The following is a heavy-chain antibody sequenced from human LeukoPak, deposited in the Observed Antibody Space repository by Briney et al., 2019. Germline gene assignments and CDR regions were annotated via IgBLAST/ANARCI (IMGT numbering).Heavy chain of an antibody. CDR3: AREGLNAFHI. CDR1: GDSVSSDRTA. CDR2: TYYRSRWYN. J-gene: IGHJ3*02. V-gene: IGHV6-1*01. Sequence: SQTLSLTCVISGDSVSSDRTAWTWIRQSPSRGPEWLGRTYYRSRWYNDYALSVRSRITINPDTSKNQFSLQLNSVAPEDTAVYYCAREGLNAFHIWGQGTMVSVSS. D-gene: IGHD3-16*01.